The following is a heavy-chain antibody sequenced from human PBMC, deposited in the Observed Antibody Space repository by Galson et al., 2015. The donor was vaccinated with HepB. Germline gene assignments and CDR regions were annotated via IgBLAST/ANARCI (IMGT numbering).Heavy chain of an antibody. Sequence: TLSLTCAVSGGSISSSNWWSWVRQPPGKGLEWIGEIYHSGSTNYNPSLKSRVTISVDKSKNQFSLKLSSVTAADTAVYYCARVVGVARPLSWDRVHWFDPWGQGTLVTVSS. D-gene: IGHD6-6*01. CDR2: IYHSGST. J-gene: IGHJ5*02. V-gene: IGHV4-4*02. CDR1: GGSISSSNW. CDR3: ARVVGVARPLSWDRVHWFDP.